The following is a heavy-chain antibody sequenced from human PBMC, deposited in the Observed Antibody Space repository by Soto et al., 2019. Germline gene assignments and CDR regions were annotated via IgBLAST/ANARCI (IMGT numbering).Heavy chain of an antibody. CDR3: ARDAVYCISTTCFGFFDS. CDR1: GDSISSSY. Sequence: SETLSLTCTVSGDSISSSYWSWIRQAPGKXLEWIGNIYYSGSTNYNPSLKNRVTISVDTSKTQISLKLISVTAADTAVYYCARDAVYCISTTCFGFFDSWGQGTLVTVFS. CDR2: IYYSGST. J-gene: IGHJ4*02. V-gene: IGHV4-59*01. D-gene: IGHD2-2*01.